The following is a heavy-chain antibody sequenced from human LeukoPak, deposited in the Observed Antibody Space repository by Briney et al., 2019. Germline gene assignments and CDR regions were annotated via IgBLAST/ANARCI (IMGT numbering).Heavy chain of an antibody. D-gene: IGHD3-10*01. CDR2: IYYSGST. Sequence: SETLSLTCTVSGGSVSSYYWSWIRQPPGKGLEWIGYIYYSGSTNYNPPLKSRVTISVDTSKNQFSLKLSSVTAADTAVYYCARVITMVRGVIITRWFDPWGQGTLVTVSS. J-gene: IGHJ5*02. CDR1: GGSVSSYY. V-gene: IGHV4-59*02. CDR3: ARVITMVRGVIITRWFDP.